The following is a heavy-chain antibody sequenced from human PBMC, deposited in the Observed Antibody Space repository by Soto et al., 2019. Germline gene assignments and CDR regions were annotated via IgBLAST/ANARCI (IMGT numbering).Heavy chain of an antibody. Sequence: QVQLQQSGPGLVKPSQTLSLTCAISGDSVSSNSAAWNWIRQSPSRGLEWLGRTYYRSKWYNDYAVSVKSRITINPDTSKNPFSLQLNSVTPEDTAVYYCARDRTYFDVLVATGYYYYYGMDVWGQGTTVTVSS. CDR1: GDSVSSNSAA. D-gene: IGHD5-12*01. J-gene: IGHJ6*02. CDR3: ARDRTYFDVLVATGYYYYYGMDV. CDR2: TYYRSKWYN. V-gene: IGHV6-1*01.